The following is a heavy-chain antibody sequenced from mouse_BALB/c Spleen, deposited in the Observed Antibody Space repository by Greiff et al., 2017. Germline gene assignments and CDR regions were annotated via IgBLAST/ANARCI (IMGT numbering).Heavy chain of an antibody. CDR2: ISSGSSTI. Sequence: EVQRVESGGGLVQPGGSRKLSCAASGFTFSSFGMHWVRQAPEKGLEWVAYISSGSSTIYYADTVKGRFTISRDNPKNTLFLQMTSLRSEDTAMYYCARRGDDGYAMDYWGQGTSVTVSS. CDR1: GFTFSSFG. CDR3: ARRGDDGYAMDY. V-gene: IGHV5-17*02. J-gene: IGHJ4*01. D-gene: IGHD2-12*01.